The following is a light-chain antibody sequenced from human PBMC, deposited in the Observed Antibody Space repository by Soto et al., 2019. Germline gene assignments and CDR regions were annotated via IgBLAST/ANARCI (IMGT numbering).Light chain of an antibody. CDR1: QSVSSSN. Sequence: EVVMTQSPATLSVSPGEGATLSCRASQSVSSSNLAWYQQKPGQAPSLLIYGASTRATDIPARFSGSGSGTEFTLTISSLQSEDFAVYYCQQYHNWPGTFGQGTKVEIK. CDR2: GAS. CDR3: QQYHNWPGT. J-gene: IGKJ1*01. V-gene: IGKV3-15*01.